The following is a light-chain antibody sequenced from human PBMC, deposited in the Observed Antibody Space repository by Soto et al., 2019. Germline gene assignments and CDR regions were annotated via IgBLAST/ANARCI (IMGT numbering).Light chain of an antibody. Sequence: EIVLTQSPATLSLSPGERATLSCRASQSVGRSLAWYRQKPGQAPRLLIYDASDRATGIPARFSGSGSGTDFTLTISSLEPEDFAVHYCQQRSNWPRITFGQGTRLE. CDR2: DAS. V-gene: IGKV3-11*01. CDR1: QSVGRS. CDR3: QQRSNWPRIT. J-gene: IGKJ5*01.